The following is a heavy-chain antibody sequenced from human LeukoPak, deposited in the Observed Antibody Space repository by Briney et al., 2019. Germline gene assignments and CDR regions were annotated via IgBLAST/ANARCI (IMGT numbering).Heavy chain of an antibody. CDR1: GGSFSGYY. D-gene: IGHD2-2*01. CDR3: ARRRGCSSTRCYEDYYYHYYMDV. V-gene: IGHV4-34*01. J-gene: IGHJ6*03. CDR2: INHSGST. Sequence: SETLSLTCAVYGGSFSGYYWSWIRQPPGKGLEWIGEINHSGSTNYNPSLKSRVTISVDTSKNQFSLKLSSVTAADTAVYYCARRRGCSSTRCYEDYYYHYYMDVWGKGTTVTVSS.